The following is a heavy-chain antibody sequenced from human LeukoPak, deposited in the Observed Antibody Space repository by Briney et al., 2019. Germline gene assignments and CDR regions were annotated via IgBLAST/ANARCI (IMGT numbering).Heavy chain of an antibody. V-gene: IGHV1-58*01. J-gene: IGHJ6*03. CDR3: ARVVGCSSTSCYTSGELYYYYYYMDV. D-gene: IGHD2-2*02. Sequence: ASVKVSCKACGFTFTSSAVQWVRQARGQRLEWIGWIVVGSGNTNYAQKFQGRVTITADESTSTAYMELSSLRSEDTAVYYCARVVGCSSTSCYTSGELYYYYYYMDVWGKGTTVTVSS. CDR2: IVVGSGNT. CDR1: GFTFTSSA.